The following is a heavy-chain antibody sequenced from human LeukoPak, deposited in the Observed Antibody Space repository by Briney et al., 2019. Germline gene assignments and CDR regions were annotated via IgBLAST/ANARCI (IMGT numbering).Heavy chain of an antibody. CDR3: TTDIVVVPAAQEYYGMDV. CDR1: GFTFSNAW. J-gene: IGHJ6*02. V-gene: IGHV3-15*01. Sequence: PGGSLRLSCAASGFTFSNAWMTWVRQAPGKGLEWVGRIKSKTAGGTIDYAAPVKGRFTISRDDSKNTLYLQMNSLKTEDTAVYYCTTDIVVVPAAQEYYGMDVWGQGTTVTVSS. CDR2: IKSKTAGGTI. D-gene: IGHD2-2*01.